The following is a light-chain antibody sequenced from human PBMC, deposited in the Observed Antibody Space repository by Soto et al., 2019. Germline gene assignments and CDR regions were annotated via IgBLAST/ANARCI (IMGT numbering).Light chain of an antibody. CDR2: DVN. V-gene: IGLV2-14*01. Sequence: QSALTQPASVSGSPGQSITIPCTGTSSDVGGYNYVSWYQQNPGKAPKLMIYDVNNRPSGASNRFSGSKSGNTASLTISGLQVEDEADYYCSSYTSSSTFVVFGGGTKLTVL. CDR3: SSYTSSSTFVV. J-gene: IGLJ2*01. CDR1: SSDVGGYNY.